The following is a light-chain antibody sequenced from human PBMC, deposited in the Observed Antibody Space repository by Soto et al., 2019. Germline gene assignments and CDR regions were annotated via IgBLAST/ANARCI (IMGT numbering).Light chain of an antibody. J-gene: IGKJ4*01. Sequence: EIVLTQSPGTLSLSPGESTTLSCRASQSVGRNFLAWYQQKPGRAPRLLIHGASYRATGVPDRFSGSRSETDFTLTISRLDPEDFAVYFCHQYAASPRTFGGGTKVDIK. CDR3: HQYAASPRT. CDR1: QSVGRNF. V-gene: IGKV3-20*01. CDR2: GAS.